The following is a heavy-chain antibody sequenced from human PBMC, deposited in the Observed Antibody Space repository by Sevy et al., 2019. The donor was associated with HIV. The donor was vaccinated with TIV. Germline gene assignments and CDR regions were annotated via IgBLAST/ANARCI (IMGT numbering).Heavy chain of an antibody. CDR3: TRDAGGDYFDY. V-gene: IGHV3-30*04. Sequence: GGSLRLSCAASGFTFRRYAMHWVRQAPGQGLESVAVISYDGGKTYHADSVKGRFTISRDNSENTLYLQMNSLRAEDTAVYYCTRDAGGDYFDYWGLGTLVTVSS. CDR2: ISYDGGKT. D-gene: IGHD3-16*01. CDR1: GFTFRRYA. J-gene: IGHJ4*02.